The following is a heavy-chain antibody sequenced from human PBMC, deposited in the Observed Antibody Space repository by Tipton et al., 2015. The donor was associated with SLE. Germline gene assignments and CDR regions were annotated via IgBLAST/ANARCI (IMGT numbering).Heavy chain of an antibody. CDR2: INHSGST. CDR3: ARGIVAAFFY. Sequence: TLSLTCAVYGGSFSGYYWSWIRQPPGKGLEWIGEINHSGSTNYNPSLKSRVTISVDTSKKQFSLKLRSVTAADTAVYYCARGIVAAFFYWGQGTLVTVSP. V-gene: IGHV4-34*01. CDR1: GGSFSGYY. D-gene: IGHD6-6*01. J-gene: IGHJ4*02.